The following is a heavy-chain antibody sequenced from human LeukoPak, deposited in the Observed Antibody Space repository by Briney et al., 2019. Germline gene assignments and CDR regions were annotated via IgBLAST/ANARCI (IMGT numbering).Heavy chain of an antibody. CDR3: ARGGLGSAFGN. D-gene: IGHD6-19*01. CDR2: ITSGSGGST. V-gene: IGHV3-23*01. CDR1: GFTFNNYA. Sequence: GGSLRLSCAASGFTFNNYALSWVRQAPGKGLEWVSAITSGSGGSTFYADSVKGRFTISRDNSKNTLYLQINSLRTDDTAVFYCARGGLGSAFGNWGQGTLVTVSS. J-gene: IGHJ4*02.